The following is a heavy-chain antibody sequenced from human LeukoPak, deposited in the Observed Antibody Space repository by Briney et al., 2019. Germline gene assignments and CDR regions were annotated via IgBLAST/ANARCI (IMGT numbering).Heavy chain of an antibody. CDR2: INPNSGGT. CDR1: GYTFTGYY. J-gene: IGHJ4*02. CDR3: ARANYDSSGYYQYYFDY. D-gene: IGHD3-22*01. Sequence: ASVKVSCKASGYTFTGYYMHWVRQAPGQGLEWMGWINPNSGGTNYAQKFQGRVTMTRDTSTSTVYMELSSLRSEDTAVYYCARANYDSSGYYQYYFDYWAREPWSPSPQ. V-gene: IGHV1-2*02.